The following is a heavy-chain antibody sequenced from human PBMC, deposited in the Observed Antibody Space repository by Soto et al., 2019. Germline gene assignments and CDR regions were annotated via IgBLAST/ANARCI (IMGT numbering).Heavy chain of an antibody. V-gene: IGHV3-23*01. CDR3: AKGHDFWVYMDC. J-gene: IGHJ6*03. D-gene: IGHD3-3*01. CDR1: GFTFNSYA. Sequence: GGSLRLSCAASGFTFNSYAMNWVHQAPGKGLEWVSAISGGGVSTYYADSVKGRFTISRDNSKNTLYLQMNSLRAEDTAVYYCAKGHDFWVYMDCWGKGTKVTGSS. CDR2: ISGGGVST.